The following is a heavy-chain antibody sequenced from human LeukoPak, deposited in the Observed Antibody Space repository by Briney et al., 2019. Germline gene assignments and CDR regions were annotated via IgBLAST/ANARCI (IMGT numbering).Heavy chain of an antibody. CDR1: GFTFSSFW. D-gene: IGHD1-26*01. CDR2: IKHDGSEK. Sequence: HPGGSLRLSCAASGFTFSSFWMSWVRQAPGKGLEWVANIKHDGSEKYYVDSVKGRFTISRDNAKNSLYLQMNSLRAEDTAVYYCARDHDSGSYYTSAFDIWGQGTMVTVSS. J-gene: IGHJ3*02. CDR3: ARDHDSGSYYTSAFDI. V-gene: IGHV3-7*01.